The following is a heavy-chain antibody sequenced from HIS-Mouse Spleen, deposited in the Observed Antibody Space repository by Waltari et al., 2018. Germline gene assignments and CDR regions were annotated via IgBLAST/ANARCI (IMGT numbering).Heavy chain of an antibody. CDR2: IWYDGSNK. J-gene: IGHJ4*02. CDR1: GFTFSSYG. V-gene: IGHV3-33*06. CDR3: AKGKYYFDY. Sequence: QVQLVESGGGVVQPGRSLRLSCAASGFTFSSYGMHWVRQAPGKGMEWVAVIWYDGSNKYYADSVKGRFTIARDNSKNTLYLQMNSLRAEDTAVYYCAKGKYYFDYWGQGTLVTVSS.